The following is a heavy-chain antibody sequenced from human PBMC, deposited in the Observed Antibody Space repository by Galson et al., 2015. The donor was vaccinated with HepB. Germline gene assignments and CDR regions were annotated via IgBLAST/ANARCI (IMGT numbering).Heavy chain of an antibody. J-gene: IGHJ4*02. Sequence: SLRLSCAASGFTFSSYGMHWVRQAPGKGLEWVAVISYDGSTKYYADSVKGRFTISRDNSKNTLYLQMNSLRAEDTAVYYCAKESIRYNWKYASDCWGQGTLVTVSS. V-gene: IGHV3-30*18. CDR2: ISYDGSTK. CDR1: GFTFSSYG. D-gene: IGHD1-7*01. CDR3: AKESIRYNWKYASDC.